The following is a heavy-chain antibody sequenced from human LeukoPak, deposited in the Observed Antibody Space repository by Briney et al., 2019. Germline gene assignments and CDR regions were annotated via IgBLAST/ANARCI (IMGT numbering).Heavy chain of an antibody. V-gene: IGHV3-30*02. CDR1: GFTFSSYG. CDR2: IRYDGSNK. D-gene: IGHD5-12*01. Sequence: GGSLRLSCAASGFTFSSYGMHWVRQAPGKGLEWEAFIRYDGSNKYYADSVKGRFTISRDNSKNTLYLHVNSLRPEDTAVYYCAKGSGYGAQYYYYYMDVWGKGTTVTISS. CDR3: AKGSGYGAQYYYYYMDV. J-gene: IGHJ6*03.